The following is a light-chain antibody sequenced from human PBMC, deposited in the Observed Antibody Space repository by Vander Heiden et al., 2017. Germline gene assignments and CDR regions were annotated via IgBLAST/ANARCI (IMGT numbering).Light chain of an antibody. CDR2: DVS. CDR3: SSYTSSSTLV. J-gene: IGLJ2*01. CDR1: SSDVGAYQY. V-gene: IGLV2-14*03. Sequence: QSALTQPASVSGSPGQSITISCTGTSSDVGAYQYVSWYPHHPGKVPKLMIYDVSNRPSGVSNRFSGSKSGNTASLTISGLQAEDEADYYCSSYTSSSTLVFGGGTKLTVL.